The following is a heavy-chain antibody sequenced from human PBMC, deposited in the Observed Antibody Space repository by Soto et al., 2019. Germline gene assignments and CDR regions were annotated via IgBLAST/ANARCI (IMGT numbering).Heavy chain of an antibody. CDR1: GGTFSSYA. Sequence: SVKVSCKASGGTFSSYAISWVRQAPGQGLEWMGGIIPIFGTANYAQKFQGRVTITADESTSTAYMELSSLRSEDTAVYYCARGPYNWNYYFDYWGQGTLVTVSS. D-gene: IGHD1-7*01. J-gene: IGHJ4*02. V-gene: IGHV1-69*13. CDR2: IIPIFGTA. CDR3: ARGPYNWNYYFDY.